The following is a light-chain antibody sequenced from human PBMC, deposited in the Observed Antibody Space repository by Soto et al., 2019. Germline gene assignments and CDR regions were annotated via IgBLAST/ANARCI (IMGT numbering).Light chain of an antibody. V-gene: IGKV1-12*01. Sequence: DIQMTQSPSSVSASVGDRVTITCRASQDTSSWLAWYQQKPGKAPKLLIYAASSLHSGVPARFSGSDSGTDFTLTISSVQPEDSATYYCQQANSFPLTFGGGTKVEI. CDR2: AAS. CDR1: QDTSSW. J-gene: IGKJ4*01. CDR3: QQANSFPLT.